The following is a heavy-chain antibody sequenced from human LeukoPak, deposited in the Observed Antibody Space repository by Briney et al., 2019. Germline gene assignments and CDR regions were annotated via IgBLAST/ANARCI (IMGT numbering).Heavy chain of an antibody. CDR2: FYTSGHT. CDR1: GGSINSGSYY. CDR3: ARNSCPSGSCYDNRGYFDY. V-gene: IGHV4-61*09. J-gene: IGHJ4*02. D-gene: IGHD2-15*01. Sequence: SQTLSLTCTVSGGSINSGSYYWSWIRQPAGKGLEWMGHFYTSGHTSYNPSLKSRVTISVDTSKNQFSLKMNSVTAADTAVYYCARNSCPSGSCYDNRGYFDYWGQGTLVTVSS.